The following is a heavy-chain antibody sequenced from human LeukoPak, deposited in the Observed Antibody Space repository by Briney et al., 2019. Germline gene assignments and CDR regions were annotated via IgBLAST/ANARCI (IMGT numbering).Heavy chain of an antibody. J-gene: IGHJ6*03. CDR1: GFTFSSYE. CDR3: ARGPTSGWYYYYYMDV. Sequence: GGSLRLSCTASGFTFSSYEVNWVRQAPGKGLEWVSYISSSGSTIYYADSVKGRFTISRDNAKNSLYLQMNSLRAEDTAVYYCARGPTSGWYYYYYMDVWGKGTTVTISS. CDR2: ISSSGSTI. V-gene: IGHV3-48*03. D-gene: IGHD6-19*01.